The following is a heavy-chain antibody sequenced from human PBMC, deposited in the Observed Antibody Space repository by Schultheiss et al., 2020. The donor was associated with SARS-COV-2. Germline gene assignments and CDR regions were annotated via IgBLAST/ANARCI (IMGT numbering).Heavy chain of an antibody. CDR1: GGSISSYY. D-gene: IGHD3-3*01. CDR3: ARGRFLEWLLYEDAFDI. V-gene: IGHV4-4*07. J-gene: IGHJ3*02. Sequence: SQTLSLTCTVSGGSISSYYWSWIRQPAGKGLEWIGRIYTSGSTNYNPSLKSRVTMSVDTSKNQFSLKLSSVTAADTAVYYCARGRFLEWLLYEDAFDIWGQGTMVTVSS. CDR2: IYTSGST.